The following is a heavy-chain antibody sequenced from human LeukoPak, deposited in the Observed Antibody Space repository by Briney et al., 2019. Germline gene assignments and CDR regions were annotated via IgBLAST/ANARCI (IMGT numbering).Heavy chain of an antibody. CDR2: ISYDGSNK. J-gene: IGHJ4*02. CDR3: ASLGGVFDY. Sequence: GGSLRLSCAASGFTFSSYAMHWVRQAPGKGLEWVAVISYDGSNKYYADSVKARFTISRDNSKNTLYLQMNSLRAEDTAVYYCASLGGVFDYWGQGTLVTVSS. D-gene: IGHD3-16*01. CDR1: GFTFSSYA. V-gene: IGHV3-30*04.